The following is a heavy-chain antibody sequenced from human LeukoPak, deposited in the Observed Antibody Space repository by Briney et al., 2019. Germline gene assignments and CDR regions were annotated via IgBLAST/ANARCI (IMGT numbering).Heavy chain of an antibody. J-gene: IGHJ4*02. D-gene: IGHD2-21*02. V-gene: IGHV3-30-3*01. CDR2: ISYDGSNK. CDR1: GFTFSNFW. Sequence: LAGGSLRLSCAASGFTFSNFWMTWIRQTPGKGLEWVAVISYDGSNKYYADSVKGRFTISRDNSKNTLYLQMNSLRAEDTAVYYCARVVLPPVTFDYWGQGTLVTVSS. CDR3: ARVVLPPVTFDY.